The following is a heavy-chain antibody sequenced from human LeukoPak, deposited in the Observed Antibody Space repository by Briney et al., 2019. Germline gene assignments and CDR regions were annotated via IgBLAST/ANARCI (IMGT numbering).Heavy chain of an antibody. D-gene: IGHD1-26*01. CDR2: VHLSGAT. V-gene: IGHV4-4*02. CDR3: TRESGAFSPFGF. J-gene: IGHJ4*02. Sequence: KPSGTLSLTCAVSGGSITTTNWWSWARQPPGKGLEWIGEVHLSGATNYNPSLESRVSMSIDKSKNHLSLEVTSVTAADTAIYYCTRESGAFSPFGFWGQGTLLTVSS. CDR1: GGSITTTNW.